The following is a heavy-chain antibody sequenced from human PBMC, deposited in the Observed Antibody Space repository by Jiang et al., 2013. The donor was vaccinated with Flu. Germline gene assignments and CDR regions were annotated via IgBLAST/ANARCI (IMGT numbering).Heavy chain of an antibody. Sequence: QLVESGGGVVQPGKSLRLSCEASGFAFSSHAMHWVRRAPGKGPEWVAVISYDGSEKKYADSVKGRFTISRDTSESTLYLQMNSLSPEDTAVYYCARDGGYSVGWYPRYWGQGTLVTVSS. J-gene: IGHJ4*02. CDR2: ISYDGSEK. CDR1: GFAFSSHA. V-gene: IGHV3-30-3*01. D-gene: IGHD5/OR15-5a*01. CDR3: ARDGGYSVGWYPRY.